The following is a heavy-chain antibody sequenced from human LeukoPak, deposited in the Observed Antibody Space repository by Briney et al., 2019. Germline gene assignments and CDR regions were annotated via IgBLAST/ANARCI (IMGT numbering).Heavy chain of an antibody. Sequence: NPSETLSLTCTVSGGSISSYYWTWIRQPPGKGLEWIGYVYYSGSTNYNPSLKSRVTISVDTSKKQFSLKLSSVTAADTAVYYCARDQYDILTGYYSQHQHYYFDYWGQGTLVTVSS. CDR2: VYYSGST. J-gene: IGHJ4*02. V-gene: IGHV4-59*01. D-gene: IGHD3-9*01. CDR1: GGSISSYY. CDR3: ARDQYDILTGYYSQHQHYYFDY.